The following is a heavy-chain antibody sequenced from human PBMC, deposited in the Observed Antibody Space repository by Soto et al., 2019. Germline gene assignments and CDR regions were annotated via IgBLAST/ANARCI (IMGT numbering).Heavy chain of an antibody. V-gene: IGHV3-30-3*01. CDR3: ARDTPYIVGATTAYYYGMDV. D-gene: IGHD1-26*01. CDR2: IGYDGSNK. Sequence: SGGSLRLSSEASGFKFSTYAMSWVRQGPGKGLEWVAVIGYDGSNKYCADSVKGRFTISRDNSKNTLYLQMNSLRAEDTAVYYCARDTPYIVGATTAYYYGMDVWGQGTTVTVS. J-gene: IGHJ6*02. CDR1: GFKFSTYA.